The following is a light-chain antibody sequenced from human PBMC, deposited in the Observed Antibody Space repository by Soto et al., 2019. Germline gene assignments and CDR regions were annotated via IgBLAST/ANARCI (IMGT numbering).Light chain of an antibody. CDR1: QIVSSGY. V-gene: IGKV3-20*01. CDR3: QQYANSRT. J-gene: IGKJ1*01. Sequence: PGERATISCRDSQIVSSGYLGWYQQKPGQAPRLLIQHSSSRAAGVPDRFSGSGYGTDFILTISRLEPEDFAVYYCQQYANSRTFGQGTKVEI. CDR2: HSS.